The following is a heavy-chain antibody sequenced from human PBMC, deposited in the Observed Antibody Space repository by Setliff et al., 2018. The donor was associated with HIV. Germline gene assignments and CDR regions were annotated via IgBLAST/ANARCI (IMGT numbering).Heavy chain of an antibody. CDR3: AREYYIEATYTRLANYFDS. CDR2: INPNDGAT. Sequence: ASVKVSCKASGYTFTSYFLHWVRQAPGQGLEWMGIINPNDGATTYAQNFEGRVTMTRDTSTNTVYMELRSLTSEDTAVFCCAREYYIEATYTRLANYFDSWGQGTLVTVSS. D-gene: IGHD1-26*01. CDR1: GYTFTSYF. V-gene: IGHV1-46*01. J-gene: IGHJ4*02.